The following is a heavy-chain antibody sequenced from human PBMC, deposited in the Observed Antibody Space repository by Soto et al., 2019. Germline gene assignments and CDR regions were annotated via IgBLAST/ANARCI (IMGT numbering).Heavy chain of an antibody. V-gene: IGHV3-9*01. CDR3: VKTTGRTGWEGYYYYYGMDV. CDR2: IHWNSGTT. CDR1: GFTFDDYA. D-gene: IGHD3-10*01. J-gene: IGHJ6*02. Sequence: PGGSLRLSCAASGFTFDDYAMHWVRQAPGKGLEWVSGIHWNSGTTGYADSVRGRFTISRDNAKNSLYLQMNSLRGEDTALYHCVKTTGRTGWEGYYYYYGMDVWGQGTTVTVSS.